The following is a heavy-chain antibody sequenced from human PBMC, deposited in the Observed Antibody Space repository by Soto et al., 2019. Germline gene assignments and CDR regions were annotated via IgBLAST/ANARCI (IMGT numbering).Heavy chain of an antibody. D-gene: IGHD6-13*01. J-gene: IGHJ6*02. CDR3: APNPGIAAPAPYGMDV. V-gene: IGHV1-69*01. CDR2: IIPIFGTA. CDR1: GGTFSSYA. Sequence: QVQLVQSGAEVKKPGSSVKVSCKASGGTFSSYAISWVRQAPGQGLEWMGGIIPIFGTANYAQKFQGRVTITADESTSTAYMELSSLRSEDTAVYYCAPNPGIAAPAPYGMDVWGQGTTVTVSS.